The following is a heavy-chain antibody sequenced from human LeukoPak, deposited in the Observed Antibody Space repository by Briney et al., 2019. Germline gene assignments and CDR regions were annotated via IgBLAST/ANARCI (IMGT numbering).Heavy chain of an antibody. V-gene: IGHV3-48*01. J-gene: IGHJ4*02. Sequence: PGGSLRLSCAASGFTFSSYSMIWVRQAPGKGLEWVSYISSSSSTIYYADSVKGRFTISRDSAKNSLYLQMNSLRAEDTAVYYCARGPGGYHNTGGQGTLVTVTP. D-gene: IGHD5-12*01. CDR3: ARGPGGYHNT. CDR1: GFTFSSYS. CDR2: ISSSSSTI.